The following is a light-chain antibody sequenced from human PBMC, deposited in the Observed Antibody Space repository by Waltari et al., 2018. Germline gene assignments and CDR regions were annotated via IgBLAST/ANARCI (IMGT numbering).Light chain of an antibody. CDR2: DVS. J-gene: IGKJ1*01. V-gene: IGKV3-20*01. CDR1: QIMCRA. Sequence: CRASQIMCRALAWSQQKPGKAHRFLIYDVSNRASGIPDRFSGRGSGTDFSLTISRLEPEDFAVYYCQHYVRVPVTFGQGTKLEFK. CDR3: QHYVRVPVT.